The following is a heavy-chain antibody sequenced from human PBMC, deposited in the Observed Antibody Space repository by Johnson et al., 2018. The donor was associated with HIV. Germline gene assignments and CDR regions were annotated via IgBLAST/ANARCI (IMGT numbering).Heavy chain of an antibody. CDR2: VSFDGINK. CDR3: ARGRDSSGFNDAFDI. CDR1: GFTFSSYA. Sequence: QVQLVESGGGLVQPGGSLRLSCEASGFTFSSYAIHWVRQAPGKGLEWVALVSFDGINKYYADSVKGRFTISRDNSKNTLYLQMNSLRAGDTAVYYCARGRDSSGFNDAFDIWGQGTMVTVSS. V-gene: IGHV3-30*04. J-gene: IGHJ3*02. D-gene: IGHD3-22*01.